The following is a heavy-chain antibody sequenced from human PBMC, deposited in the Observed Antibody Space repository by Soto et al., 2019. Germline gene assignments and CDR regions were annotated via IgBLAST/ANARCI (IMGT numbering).Heavy chain of an antibody. CDR3: ARGDTLYNWFDP. CDR1: GFTFRDYY. J-gene: IGHJ5*02. Sequence: QVQLVESGGGLVKPGWSLRLSCAVSGFTFRDYYMSWIRQAPWKGLEWVSYISSSGSTIYYADSGKGRFTISRDNAKNSLYLQMNSLRAEDTAVYYCARGDTLYNWFDPWGQGTLVTVSS. V-gene: IGHV3-11*01. D-gene: IGHD5-18*01. CDR2: ISSSGSTI.